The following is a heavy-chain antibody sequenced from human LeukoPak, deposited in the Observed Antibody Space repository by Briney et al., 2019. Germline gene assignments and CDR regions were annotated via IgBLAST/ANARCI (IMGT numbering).Heavy chain of an antibody. J-gene: IGHJ6*03. CDR2: IYTSGST. Sequence: ASETLSLTCTVSGGSISSYYWSWIRQPAGKGLEWIGRIYTSGSTNYNPSLKSRVTMSVDTSKNQFSLKLSSVTAADTAVYYCARLMTTRLYYYYYMDVWGKGTTVTVSS. CDR1: GGSISSYY. CDR3: ARLMTTRLYYYYYMDV. D-gene: IGHD4-11*01. V-gene: IGHV4-4*07.